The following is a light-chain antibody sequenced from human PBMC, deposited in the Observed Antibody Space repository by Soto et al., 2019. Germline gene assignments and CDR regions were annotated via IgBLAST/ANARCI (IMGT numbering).Light chain of an antibody. CDR3: QQSHSFPIT. J-gene: IGKJ5*01. Sequence: DIPMTQSPSSVSASVGDRVTITCRASQDISNWLAWYQQKPGKAPKLLIYAASSLQGGVPSRFSASGFGTDFSLTISSLQPEDFASFFCQQSHSFPITFGQGTRLELK. CDR2: AAS. CDR1: QDISNW. V-gene: IGKV1-12*01.